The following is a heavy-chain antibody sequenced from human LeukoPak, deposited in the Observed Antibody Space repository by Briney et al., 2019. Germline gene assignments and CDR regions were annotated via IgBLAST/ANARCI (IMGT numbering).Heavy chain of an antibody. J-gene: IGHJ6*02. Sequence: SSETLSLTCAVYGGSFSGYYWSWIRQPPGKGLEWIGEINHSGSTNYNPSLKSRVTISVDTSKNQFSLKLSSVTAADTAVYYCARLWHDFWSGSYYYYGMDVWGQGTTVTVSS. V-gene: IGHV4-34*01. D-gene: IGHD3-3*01. CDR2: INHSGST. CDR1: GGSFSGYY. CDR3: ARLWHDFWSGSYYYYGMDV.